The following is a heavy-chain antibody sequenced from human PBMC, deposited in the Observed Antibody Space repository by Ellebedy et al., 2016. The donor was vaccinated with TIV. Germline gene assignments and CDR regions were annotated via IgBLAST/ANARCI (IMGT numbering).Heavy chain of an antibody. D-gene: IGHD5-24*01. CDR3: ARWRWHQSEFEY. Sequence: GESLKISCAASGFTFSTYSMSWVRPAPGKGLEWVANIGQDGRQEYHVDSVKGRFTISRDNAKNSLYLQMNSLRVEDTAVYYCARWRWHQSEFEYWGQGTLVTVSS. J-gene: IGHJ4*02. V-gene: IGHV3-7*01. CDR1: GFTFSTYS. CDR2: IGQDGRQE.